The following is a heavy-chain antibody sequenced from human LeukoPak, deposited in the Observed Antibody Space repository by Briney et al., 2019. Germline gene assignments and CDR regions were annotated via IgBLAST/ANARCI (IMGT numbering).Heavy chain of an antibody. Sequence: SGTLSLTCTVSGGSISSSSYYWGWIRQPPGKGLEWIGEINHSGSTNYTSSLKSRVTLSVDMSKNQFSLKLSSVTAADTAVYYCARRTFGGVIKYWGQGTLVTVSS. D-gene: IGHD3-16*02. CDR2: INHSGST. J-gene: IGHJ4*02. CDR1: GGSISSSSYY. V-gene: IGHV4-39*07. CDR3: ARRTFGGVIKY.